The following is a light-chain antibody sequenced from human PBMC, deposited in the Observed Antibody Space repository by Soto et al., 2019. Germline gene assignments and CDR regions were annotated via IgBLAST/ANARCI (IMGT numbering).Light chain of an antibody. V-gene: IGLV1-44*01. CDR1: SSNIRSNT. J-gene: IGLJ1*01. Sequence: QSVLTQPPSASGTPGQRVTISCSGSSSNIRSNTVNWYQHLPGTAPKLLIYSGNQRPSGVPDRFSGSKSGTSASLAISGLQSEDEADYYCAAWDYSLNGRVFGTGTKVTVL. CDR2: SGN. CDR3: AAWDYSLNGRV.